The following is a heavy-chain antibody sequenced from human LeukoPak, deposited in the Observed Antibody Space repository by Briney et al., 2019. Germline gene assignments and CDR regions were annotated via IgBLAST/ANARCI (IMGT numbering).Heavy chain of an antibody. CDR3: AKDIYGDYKSNYFDY. CDR2: ISGSGGST. D-gene: IGHD4-17*01. J-gene: IGHJ4*02. Sequence: GGSLRLSCAASGFTFSSFAMSWVRQAPGKGLEWVSSISGSGGSTYYADSVKGRFTISRDNSKNTLYLQMNSLRAEDTALYYCAKDIYGDYKSNYFDYWGQGTLVTVSS. CDR1: GFTFSSFA. V-gene: IGHV3-23*01.